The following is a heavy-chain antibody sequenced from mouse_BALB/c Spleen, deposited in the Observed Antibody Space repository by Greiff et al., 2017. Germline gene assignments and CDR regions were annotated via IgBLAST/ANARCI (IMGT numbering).Heavy chain of an antibody. CDR3: ARVFAY. CDR2: ISYSGST. V-gene: IGHV3-2*02. CDR1: GYSITSDYA. J-gene: IGHJ3*01. Sequence: EVKLQESGPGLVKPSQSLSLTCTVTGYSITSDYAWNWVRQFPGNKLEWMGYISYSGSTSYNPSLKSRISITRDTSKNQFFLQLNSVTTEDTATYYCARVFAYWGQGTLVTVSA.